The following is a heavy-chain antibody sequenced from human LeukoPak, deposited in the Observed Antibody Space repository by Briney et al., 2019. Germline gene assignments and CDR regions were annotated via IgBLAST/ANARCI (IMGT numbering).Heavy chain of an antibody. V-gene: IGHV1-58*01. J-gene: IGHJ6*02. CDR3: ARGLTLEWLSYYYYYGMDV. CDR1: GFTFTSSA. CDR2: IVVGSGNT. Sequence: GASVKVSCKASGFTFTSSAVQWVRQARGQRLEWIGWIVVGSGNTNYAQKFQERVTITRDMSTSTAYMELSSLRSEDTAVYYCARGLTLEWLSYYYYYGMDVWGQGTTVTVSS. D-gene: IGHD3-3*01.